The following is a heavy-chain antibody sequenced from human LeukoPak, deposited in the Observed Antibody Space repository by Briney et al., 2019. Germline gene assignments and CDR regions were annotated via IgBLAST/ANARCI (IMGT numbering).Heavy chain of an antibody. CDR3: ARAVGGDGSGSL. D-gene: IGHD3-10*01. J-gene: IGHJ4*02. CDR2: IHDSGST. Sequence: SETLSLTCVVSGDSISSGGYSWSWIRQTPGKGLEWIAYIHDSGSTYYNPSLKSRVTMSVDMSTRQISLKLSSVTAADTAVYYCARAVGGDGSGSLWGPGTLVTVSS. V-gene: IGHV4-30-4*07. CDR1: GDSISSGGYS.